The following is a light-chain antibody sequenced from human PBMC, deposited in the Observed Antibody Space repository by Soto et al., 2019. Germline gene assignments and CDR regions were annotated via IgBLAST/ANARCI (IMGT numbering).Light chain of an antibody. CDR2: GAS. Sequence: EIVMTQSPATLSVSPGERATLSCRASQGISSNLAWYQQKPGQAPRLLIFGASSRATGIPARFSGSGSGTEFTLTISSLQPDDFATYYCQHYNSYSEAFGQGTKVELK. CDR1: QGISSN. V-gene: IGKV3-15*01. J-gene: IGKJ1*01. CDR3: QHYNSYSEA.